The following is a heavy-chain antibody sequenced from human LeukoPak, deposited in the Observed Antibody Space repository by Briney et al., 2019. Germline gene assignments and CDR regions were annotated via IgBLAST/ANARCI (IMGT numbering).Heavy chain of an antibody. CDR3: ARGQGGSYYAPIPFDY. CDR1: GGSISSSSYY. CDR2: IYYSGST. D-gene: IGHD1-26*01. J-gene: IGHJ4*02. Sequence: SETLSLTCTVTGGSISSSSYYWGWIRQPPGKGLEWIGSIYYSGSTNYNPSLKSRVTISVDTSKNQFSLKLSSVTAADTAVYYCARGQGGSYYAPIPFDYWGQGTLVTVSS. V-gene: IGHV4-39*07.